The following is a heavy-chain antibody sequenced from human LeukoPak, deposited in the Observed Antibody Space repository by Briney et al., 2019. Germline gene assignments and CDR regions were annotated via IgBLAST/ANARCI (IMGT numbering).Heavy chain of an antibody. V-gene: IGHV3-73*01. CDR3: AKVIGNAPYIFDY. J-gene: IGHJ4*02. CDR1: GFTFSGSA. Sequence: GGSLRLSCAASGFTFSGSAMHWVRQASGKGLEWVGRIRSKANSYATAYAASVKGRFTISRDNSKNTLYLQMNSLRAEDTAVFYCAKVIGNAPYIFDYWGQGTLVTVSS. CDR2: IRSKANSYAT. D-gene: IGHD3-22*01.